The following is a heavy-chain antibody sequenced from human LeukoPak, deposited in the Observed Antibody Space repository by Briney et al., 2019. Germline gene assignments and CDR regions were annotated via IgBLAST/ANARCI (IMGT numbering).Heavy chain of an antibody. CDR1: GFTFSSYW. CDR2: IDRDGSRI. CDR3: VRGNDYGGPHY. Sequence: GGSLRLSCAVSGFTFSSYWMHWVRQAPGKGLVWVSRIDRDGSRISYADSVKGRFTISRDNGKNTLFLQMNSLRAEDAAVYYCVRGNDYGGPHYWGQGTLVTVSS. D-gene: IGHD4-23*01. J-gene: IGHJ4*02. V-gene: IGHV3-74*01.